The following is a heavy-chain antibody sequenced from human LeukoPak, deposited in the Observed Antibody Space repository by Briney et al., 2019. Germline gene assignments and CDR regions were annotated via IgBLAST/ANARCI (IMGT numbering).Heavy chain of an antibody. CDR1: GFTFSSYG. D-gene: IGHD6-19*01. J-gene: IGHJ6*02. V-gene: IGHV3-33*01. CDR2: IWYDGSNK. CDR3: VRDNQWLLQYYYYGMDV. Sequence: GGSLRLSCAASGFTFSSYGMHWVRQAPGKGLEWVAVIWYDGSNKYYADSVKGRFTISRDNSKNTLYLQMNSLRAEDTAVYYCVRDNQWLLQYYYYGMDVWGQGTTVTVSS.